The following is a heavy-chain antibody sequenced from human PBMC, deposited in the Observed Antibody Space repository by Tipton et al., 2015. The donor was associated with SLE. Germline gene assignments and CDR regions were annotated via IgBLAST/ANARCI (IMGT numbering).Heavy chain of an antibody. CDR2: IYYSGST. J-gene: IGHJ6*02. D-gene: IGHD3-10*01. CDR3: PRGDYCGSGSEGYGMDV. CDR1: GGSISSYY. Sequence: TLSLTCTVSGGSISSYYWSWIRQPPGKGLEWIGYIYYSGSTNYNPSLKSRVTISVDTSKNQFSLKLSSVTAADTAVYYCPRGDYCGSGSEGYGMDVWGQGTTVTVSS. V-gene: IGHV4-59*01.